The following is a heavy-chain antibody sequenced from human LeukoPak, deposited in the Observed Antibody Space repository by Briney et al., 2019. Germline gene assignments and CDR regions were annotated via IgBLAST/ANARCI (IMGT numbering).Heavy chain of an antibody. V-gene: IGHV1-24*01. CDR1: GYTLTELS. Sequence: ASVTVSCKVSGYTLTELSMHWVRQAPGKGLEWMGGFDPEDGETIYAQKFQGRVTMTEDTSTDTAYMELSSLRSEDTAVYYCATPNPLYYYDSSGPFGYWGQGTLVTVSS. J-gene: IGHJ4*02. CDR3: ATPNPLYYYDSSGPFGY. CDR2: FDPEDGET. D-gene: IGHD3-22*01.